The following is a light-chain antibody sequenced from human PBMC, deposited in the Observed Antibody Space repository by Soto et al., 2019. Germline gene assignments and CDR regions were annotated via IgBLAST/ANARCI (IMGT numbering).Light chain of an antibody. V-gene: IGKV3-15*01. CDR2: GSS. Sequence: EIEMTESPVTLSVSRGERASLSCRARPSVSRTFPWYRHHPRQAPRLLICGSSTRATGIPARFIGSGSGTEFTLTISLLQSEDFAVSYCQQYNNWQWTVGQGTKVDIK. CDR1: PSVSRT. J-gene: IGKJ1*01. CDR3: QQYNNWQWT.